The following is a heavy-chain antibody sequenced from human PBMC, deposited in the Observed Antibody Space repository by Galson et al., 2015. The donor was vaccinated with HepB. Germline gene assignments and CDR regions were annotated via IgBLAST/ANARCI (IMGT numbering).Heavy chain of an antibody. CDR2: ISSSSSYT. CDR1: GFTFSDYY. D-gene: IGHD3-3*01. V-gene: IGHV3-11*06. CDR3: ARDRITIFGVVPRGMDV. Sequence: SLRLSCAASGFTFSDYYMSWIRQAPGKGLERVSYISSSSSYTNYADSVKGRFTISRDNAKNSLYLQMNSLRAEDTAVYYCARDRITIFGVVPRGMDVWGQGTTVTVSS. J-gene: IGHJ6*02.